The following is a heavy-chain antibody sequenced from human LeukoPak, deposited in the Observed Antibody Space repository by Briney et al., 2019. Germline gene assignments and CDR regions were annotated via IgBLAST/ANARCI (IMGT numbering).Heavy chain of an antibody. J-gene: IGHJ4*02. CDR3: AKDRYDFWSVDY. CDR2: ISGSGGST. V-gene: IGHV3-23*01. CDR1: GFTFSSYV. Sequence: GGSLRLSCAASGFTFSSYVMNWVRQAPGKGLEWVSSISGSGGSTYYADSVKGRFTISRDNSKNTLYVQMNSLRAEDTAVYYCAKDRYDFWSVDYWGQGTLVTVSS. D-gene: IGHD3-3*01.